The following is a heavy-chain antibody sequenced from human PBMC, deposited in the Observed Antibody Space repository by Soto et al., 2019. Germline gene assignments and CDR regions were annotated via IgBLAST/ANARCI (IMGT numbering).Heavy chain of an antibody. J-gene: IGHJ4*02. Sequence: QVQLVESGGGVVQPGRSLRLSCAASGFTFSSYGMHWVRQAPGKGLEWVAVIWYDGSNKYYVDSVKGRFTISRDNSKNTLYLQMNSLRAEDTAVYYCARYGSGSYTDWGQGTLVTVSS. CDR2: IWYDGSNK. D-gene: IGHD3-10*01. CDR3: ARYGSGSYTD. CDR1: GFTFSSYG. V-gene: IGHV3-33*01.